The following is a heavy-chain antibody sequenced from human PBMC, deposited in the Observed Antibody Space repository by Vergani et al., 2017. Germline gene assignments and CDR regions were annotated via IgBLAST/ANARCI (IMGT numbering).Heavy chain of an antibody. Sequence: QVRLVESGGGVVQPGRSLRLSCAASGFSFTSYGMHWVRQPPGKGLEWVATISYDGSNKYYADSVKGRFTISRDNSKDTLYLQMNSLRAEDTAVYYCARGSNAVAGTNPSDGWGQGTLVTVSS. J-gene: IGHJ4*02. V-gene: IGHV3-30*03. CDR2: ISYDGSNK. D-gene: IGHD6-19*01. CDR3: ARGSNAVAGTNPSDG. CDR1: GFSFTSYG.